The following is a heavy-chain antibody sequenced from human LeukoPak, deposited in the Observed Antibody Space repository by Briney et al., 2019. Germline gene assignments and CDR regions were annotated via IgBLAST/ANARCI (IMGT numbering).Heavy chain of an antibody. J-gene: IGHJ5*02. Sequence: ASVKVSCKASLYTFTSYGISWVRQAPGQGLEWMGWISAYNGKTNYAQKLQGRVTMTTDTSTSTAYMELRSLRSDDTAVYYCARIALPTPNYDLWSGYYTPPHNWFDPWGQGTLVTVSS. CDR2: ISAYNGKT. V-gene: IGHV1-18*01. CDR1: LYTFTSYG. CDR3: ARIALPTPNYDLWSGYYTPPHNWFDP. D-gene: IGHD3-3*01.